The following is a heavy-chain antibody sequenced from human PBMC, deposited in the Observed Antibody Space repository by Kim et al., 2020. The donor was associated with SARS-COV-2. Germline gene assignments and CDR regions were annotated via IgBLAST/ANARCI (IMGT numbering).Heavy chain of an antibody. V-gene: IGHV1-69*13. CDR3: ARRESQDYGDYYYYGMDV. D-gene: IGHD4-17*01. CDR1: GGTFSSYA. CDR2: IIPIFGTA. J-gene: IGHJ6*02. Sequence: SVKVSCKASGGTFSSYAISWVRQAPGQGLEWMGGIIPIFGTANYAQKFQGRVTITADESTSTAYMELSSLRSEDTAVYYCARRESQDYGDYYYYGMDVWGQGTTVTVSS.